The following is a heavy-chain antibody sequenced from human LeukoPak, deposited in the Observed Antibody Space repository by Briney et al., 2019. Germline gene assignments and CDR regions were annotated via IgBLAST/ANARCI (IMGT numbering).Heavy chain of an antibody. Sequence: PSQTLSLTCTVSGGSISSGDYYWSWIRQPPGKGLEWIGYIYYSGSTYYNPSLKSRVTTSIDTSKNQFSLKMSSVTAADTAVYYCVREVKGYGSSWYQNWFDPRGQGTLVTVSS. D-gene: IGHD6-13*01. V-gene: IGHV4-30-4*01. CDR3: VREVKGYGSSWYQNWFDP. CDR2: IYYSGST. J-gene: IGHJ5*02. CDR1: GGSISSGDYY.